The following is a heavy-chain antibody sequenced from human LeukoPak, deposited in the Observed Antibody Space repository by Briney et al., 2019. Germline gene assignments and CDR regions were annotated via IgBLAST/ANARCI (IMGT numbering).Heavy chain of an antibody. CDR2: ISSSSNYI. D-gene: IGHD3-3*01. J-gene: IGHJ4*02. Sequence: GGSLRLSCAASGSTFSSYSMNWVRQAPGKGLEWVSSISSSSNYIYYADSVKGRFTISRDNAENSLYLFMDKVRAEDTAVYRCARDPISESWSGSPDYWGQGTLVTVSS. CDR1: GSTFSSYS. V-gene: IGHV3-21*01. CDR3: ARDPISESWSGSPDY.